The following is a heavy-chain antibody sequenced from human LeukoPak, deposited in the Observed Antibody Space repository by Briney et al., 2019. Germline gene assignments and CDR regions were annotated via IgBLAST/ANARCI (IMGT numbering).Heavy chain of an antibody. Sequence: SETLSLTCTVSGGSISSYYWDWIRQPPGKGLEWIGYIHYSGSTNYNPSLKSRVTISVDTSKNQFSLKLSSVTAADTAVYYCANMDYGSGSYYFDYWGQGTLVTVSS. CDR2: IHYSGST. D-gene: IGHD3-10*01. J-gene: IGHJ4*02. CDR1: GGSISSYY. CDR3: ANMDYGSGSYYFDY. V-gene: IGHV4-59*01.